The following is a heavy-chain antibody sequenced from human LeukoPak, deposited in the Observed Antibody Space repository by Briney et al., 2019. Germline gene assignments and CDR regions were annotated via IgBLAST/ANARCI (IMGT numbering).Heavy chain of an antibody. J-gene: IGHJ5*02. CDR3: ARATFRLAVADT. Sequence: SVKVSCKASGGTFISYAISWVRQAPGQGLEWMGGIIPIFGTANYAQKLQGRVTVTADESTSTAYMELSSLRSEDTAVYYCARATFRLAVADTWGQGTLVTVSS. V-gene: IGHV1-69*13. CDR1: GGTFISYA. D-gene: IGHD6-19*01. CDR2: IIPIFGTA.